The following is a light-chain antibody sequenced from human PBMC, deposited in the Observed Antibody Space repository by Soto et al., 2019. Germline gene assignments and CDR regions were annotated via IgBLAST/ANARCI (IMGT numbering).Light chain of an antibody. CDR1: QSVDSSY. J-gene: IGKJ5*01. Sequence: IVLTQSPGTLSLSPWERATLSCRASQSVDSSYFAWYQQRPGQAPRLLIYETSSRATGIPDRFSGSGSGTDFTLTISSLEPEDFAVYYCQQRSNWPPSITFGQGTRLEIK. CDR2: ETS. V-gene: IGKV3D-20*02. CDR3: QQRSNWPPSIT.